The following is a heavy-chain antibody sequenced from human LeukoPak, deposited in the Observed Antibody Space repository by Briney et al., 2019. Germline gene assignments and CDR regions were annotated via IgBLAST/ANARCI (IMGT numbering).Heavy chain of an antibody. J-gene: IGHJ4*02. D-gene: IGHD6-13*01. V-gene: IGHV3-30*04. CDR1: GFTFSSYA. Sequence: GGSLRHSCAASGFTFSSYAMHWVRQAPGKGLEWVAVISYDGSNKYYADSVKGRFTISRDNSKNTLYLQMNSLRAEDTAVYYCARSVAAAENIWGQGTLVTVSS. CDR3: ARSVAAAENI. CDR2: ISYDGSNK.